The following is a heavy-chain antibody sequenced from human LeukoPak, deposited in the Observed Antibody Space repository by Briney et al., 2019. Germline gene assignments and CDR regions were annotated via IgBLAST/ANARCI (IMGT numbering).Heavy chain of an antibody. D-gene: IGHD6-13*01. CDR1: GGSISSSSYY. CDR2: IYYSGST. V-gene: IGHV4-39*07. J-gene: IGHJ4*02. CDR3: ARDFDAAAGYDY. Sequence: SETLSLTCTVSGGSISSSSYYWGWIRQPPGKGLEWIGSIYYSGSTYYNPSLKSRVTISVDTSKNQFSLELSSVTAADTAVYYCARDFDAAAGYDYWGQGTLVTVSS.